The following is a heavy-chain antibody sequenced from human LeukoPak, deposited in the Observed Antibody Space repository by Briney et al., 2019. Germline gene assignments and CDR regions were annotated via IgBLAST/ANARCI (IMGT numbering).Heavy chain of an antibody. Sequence: GGSLRLSCAASGFTFSNAWMSWVRQAPGKGLEWVGRIKSKTDGGTTDYAAPVKGRFTISRDDSKNTLYLQMNSLRPEDTAVYYCAKDYDSSGYYKGVYFQQWGQGTLVIVSS. CDR1: GFTFSNAW. CDR2: IKSKTDGGTT. V-gene: IGHV3-15*01. D-gene: IGHD3-22*01. J-gene: IGHJ1*01. CDR3: AKDYDSSGYYKGVYFQQ.